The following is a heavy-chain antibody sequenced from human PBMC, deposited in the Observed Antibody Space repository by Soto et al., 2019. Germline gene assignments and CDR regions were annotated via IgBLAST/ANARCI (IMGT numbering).Heavy chain of an antibody. CDR1: GYTFTSYA. V-gene: IGHV1-69*13. Sequence: QVQLVQSGAEVRKPGASVTVSCKTSGYTFTSYAIHWVRQAPGQGLEWMGGIIPIFGTANYAQKFQGRVTITAGESTSTAYMELSSLRSEDTAVYYCAGYDSSGYYGWFDPWGQGTLVTVSS. CDR2: IIPIFGTA. J-gene: IGHJ5*02. D-gene: IGHD3-22*01. CDR3: AGYDSSGYYGWFDP.